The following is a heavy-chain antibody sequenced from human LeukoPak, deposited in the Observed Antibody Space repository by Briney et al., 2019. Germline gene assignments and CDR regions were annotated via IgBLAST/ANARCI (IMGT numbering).Heavy chain of an antibody. CDR3: ARAGLGSGWYDFDY. D-gene: IGHD6-19*01. Sequence: ASVKVSCKVSGYTLTELSMHWVRQAPGKGLEWMGGFDPEDGETIYAQKFQGRVTMTRDTSISTAYMELSRLRSDDTAVYYCARAGLGSGWYDFDYWGQGTLVTVSS. CDR2: FDPEDGET. V-gene: IGHV1-24*01. J-gene: IGHJ4*02. CDR1: GYTLTELS.